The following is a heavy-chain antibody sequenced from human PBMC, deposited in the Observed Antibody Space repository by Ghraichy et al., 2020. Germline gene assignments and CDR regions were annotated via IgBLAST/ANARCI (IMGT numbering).Heavy chain of an antibody. V-gene: IGHV3-23*01. CDR1: GLTFSTYA. D-gene: IGHD6-6*01. J-gene: IGHJ4*02. Sequence: GGSLRLSCAASGLTFSTYAMSWVRQTPGKGLEWLASTTGSGSSSYYADSVKGRFTISRDNSKNTLYLHMNSLRVDDTAVYYCAGRGGTSSYCWGQGTLVTVSS. CDR2: TTGSGSSS. CDR3: AGRGGTSSYC.